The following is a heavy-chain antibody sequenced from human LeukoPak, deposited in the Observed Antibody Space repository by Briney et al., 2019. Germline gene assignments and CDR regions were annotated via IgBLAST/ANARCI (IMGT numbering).Heavy chain of an antibody. CDR1: GYTFTSYG. CDR2: ISAYNGNT. D-gene: IGHD3-22*01. Sequence: ASVKVSCKASGYTFTSYGISWVRQAPGQGLEWMGWISAYNGNTNYAQKLQGRVTMTTDTSTSTAYMELRSLRSDDTAVYYCARVGVVAITTPQEFDYWGQGTLVTVSS. CDR3: ARVGVVAITTPQEFDY. V-gene: IGHV1-18*01. J-gene: IGHJ4*02.